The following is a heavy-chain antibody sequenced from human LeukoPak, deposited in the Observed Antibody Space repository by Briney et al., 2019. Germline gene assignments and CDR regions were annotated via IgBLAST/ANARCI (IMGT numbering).Heavy chain of an antibody. J-gene: IGHJ4*02. Sequence: ASVKVSCKVSGYTLTELSMHWVRQAPGKGLEWMGGFDPEDGETIYAQKFQGRVTMTEDTSTDTAYVELSSLRSEDTAVYYCATVEGGYSGYDWWALDYWGQGTLVTVSS. CDR2: FDPEDGET. CDR3: ATVEGGYSGYDWWALDY. D-gene: IGHD5-12*01. CDR1: GYTLTELS. V-gene: IGHV1-24*01.